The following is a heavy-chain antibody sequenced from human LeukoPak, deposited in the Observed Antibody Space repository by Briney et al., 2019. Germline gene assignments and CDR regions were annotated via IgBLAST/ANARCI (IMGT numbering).Heavy chain of an antibody. CDR3: ARVDCSSTSCYYYYGMDV. CDR1: GGTFSSYA. D-gene: IGHD2-2*01. CDR2: IIPIFGTA. V-gene: IGHV1-69*13. Sequence: SVKVSCKASGGTFSSYAISWVRQAPGQGLEWMGGIIPIFGTANYAQKFQGRVTITADESTSTAYMELSSLRSDDTAVYYCARVDCSSTSCYYYYGMDVWGQGTTVTVSS. J-gene: IGHJ6*02.